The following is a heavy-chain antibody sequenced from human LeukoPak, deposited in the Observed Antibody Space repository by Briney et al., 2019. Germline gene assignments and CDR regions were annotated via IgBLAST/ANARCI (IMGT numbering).Heavy chain of an antibody. CDR3: ARGFGELNSYYYMDV. Sequence: GGSLRLSCAASGFTFSSYWMSWVRQAPGKGLEWVANIKQDGSEKYYVESVKGRFTISRDNAKNSLYLQMNSLRAEDTAVYYCARGFGELNSYYYMDVWGKGTTVTVSS. D-gene: IGHD3-10*01. V-gene: IGHV3-7*01. J-gene: IGHJ6*03. CDR1: GFTFSSYW. CDR2: IKQDGSEK.